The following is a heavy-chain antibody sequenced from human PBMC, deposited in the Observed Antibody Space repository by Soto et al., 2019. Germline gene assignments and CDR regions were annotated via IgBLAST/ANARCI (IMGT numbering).Heavy chain of an antibody. D-gene: IGHD1-26*01. J-gene: IGHJ4*02. CDR1: GFTFSSYA. CDR3: ARDKSGSYDY. V-gene: IGHV3-64*01. Sequence: EVQLVESGGGLVQPGGSLRLSCAASGFTFSSYAMHWVRQAPGKGLEYVSAISSNGGSTYYANSVKGRFTISRDNSKNTLYLQMGGLRAEDMAVYYCARDKSGSYDYWGQGTLVTVS. CDR2: ISSNGGST.